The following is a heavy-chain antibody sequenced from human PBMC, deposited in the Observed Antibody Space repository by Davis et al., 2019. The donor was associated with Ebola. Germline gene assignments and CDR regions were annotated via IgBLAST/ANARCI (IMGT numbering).Heavy chain of an antibody. D-gene: IGHD3-10*01. Sequence: GESLKISCAASGFTFSSYAMHWVRQAPGKGLEWVAVISYDGSNKYYADSVKGRFTISRDNSKNTLHLQMNSLRAEDTAVYYCAKVFDYGSGNTPISGSKDYWGQGTLVAVSS. CDR2: ISYDGSNK. CDR3: AKVFDYGSGNTPISGSKDY. CDR1: GFTFSSYA. J-gene: IGHJ4*02. V-gene: IGHV3-30*14.